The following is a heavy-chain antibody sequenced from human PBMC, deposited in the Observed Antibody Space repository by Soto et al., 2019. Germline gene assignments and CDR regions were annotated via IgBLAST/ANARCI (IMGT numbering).Heavy chain of an antibody. Sequence: GGSLRLSCEVFGLTFNRYVMSWVRQAPGKGLEWVSSITEDAGRADYADSVRGRFTISRDNSKNMLYVQMDNLRVEDTAIYYCAKGGTTTIGTPTRGLDPWGQGTLVTVSS. D-gene: IGHD3-16*01. CDR2: ITEDAGRA. V-gene: IGHV3-23*01. CDR3: AKGGTTTIGTPTRGLDP. CDR1: GLTFNRYV. J-gene: IGHJ5*02.